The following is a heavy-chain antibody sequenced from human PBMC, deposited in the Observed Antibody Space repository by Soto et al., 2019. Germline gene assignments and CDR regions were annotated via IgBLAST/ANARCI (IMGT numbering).Heavy chain of an antibody. D-gene: IGHD1-26*01. Sequence: EMKLVESGGGLVQPGRSRRVSCAASGFTFSSYAFNWVRQAPGKGLEWISYISVGGGSIFYADSVKGRFTISRDDAQNSLNLQMNTPRGEDTALYFCVRDDKWAFDIWGQGTTVIVSS. CDR3: VRDDKWAFDI. V-gene: IGHV3-48*01. CDR2: ISVGGGSI. J-gene: IGHJ3*02. CDR1: GFTFSSYA.